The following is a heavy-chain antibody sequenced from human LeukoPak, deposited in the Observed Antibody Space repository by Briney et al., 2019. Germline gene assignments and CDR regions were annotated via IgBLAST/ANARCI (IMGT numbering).Heavy chain of an antibody. Sequence: ASVKVSCKASGYTFTGYYMHWVRQAPGQGLEWMGRINPNSGGTNYAQKFQGRVTMTRDTSISTAYMELSRLRSDVTAVYYCATILIAAAGPGDYWGQGTLVTVSS. CDR3: ATILIAAAGPGDY. CDR1: GYTFTGYY. CDR2: INPNSGGT. J-gene: IGHJ4*02. D-gene: IGHD6-13*01. V-gene: IGHV1-2*06.